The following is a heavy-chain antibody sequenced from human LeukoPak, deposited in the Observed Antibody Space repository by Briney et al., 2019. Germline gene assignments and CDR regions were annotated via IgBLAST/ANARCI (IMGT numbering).Heavy chain of an antibody. V-gene: IGHV3-66*01. CDR2: IYSGGST. CDR3: AEDREGLSSGYDLEYFDY. D-gene: IGHD5-12*01. CDR1: GFTVSSNY. Sequence: GGSLRLSCAASGFTVSSNYMSWVRQAPGKGLEWVSVIYSGGSTYYADSVRGRFTISRDNSKNTLYLQMNSLRAEDTAVYYCAEDREGLSSGYDLEYFDYWGQGTLVTVSS. J-gene: IGHJ4*02.